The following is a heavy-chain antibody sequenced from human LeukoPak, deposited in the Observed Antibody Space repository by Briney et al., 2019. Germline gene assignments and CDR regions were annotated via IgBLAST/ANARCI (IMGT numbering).Heavy chain of an antibody. V-gene: IGHV4-39*07. D-gene: IGHD2-15*01. Sequence: PSETLSLTCTVSGGSISSSSYYWGWIRQPPGTGLEWIGSIYYSGSTYYNPSLKSRVTISVDTSKNQFSLKLSSVTAADTAVYYCARSEGYCSGGSCFGDYMDVWGKGTTVTISS. CDR3: ARSEGYCSGGSCFGDYMDV. CDR2: IYYSGST. J-gene: IGHJ6*03. CDR1: GGSISSSSYY.